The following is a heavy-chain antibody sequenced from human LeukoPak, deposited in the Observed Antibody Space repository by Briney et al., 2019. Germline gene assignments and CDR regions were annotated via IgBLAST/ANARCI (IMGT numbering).Heavy chain of an antibody. J-gene: IGHJ3*02. D-gene: IGHD4-17*01. Sequence: GGSLRLSCAASGFTFSSYAMHWVRQAPGKGLEWVAVISYDGSNKYYADSVKGRFTISRDNSKNTLYLQMNSLRAEDTAVYYCAKDGVGTVTPTDAFDIWGQGTMVTVSS. V-gene: IGHV3-30*04. CDR3: AKDGVGTVTPTDAFDI. CDR2: ISYDGSNK. CDR1: GFTFSSYA.